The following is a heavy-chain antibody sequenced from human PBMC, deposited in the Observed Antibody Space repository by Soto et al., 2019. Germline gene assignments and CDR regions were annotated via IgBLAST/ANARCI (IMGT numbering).Heavy chain of an antibody. J-gene: IGHJ4*02. V-gene: IGHV3-7*01. CDR1: GFTFSNFW. D-gene: IGHD2-21*01. CDR2: IKQDGSET. CDR3: AKYHYSHFDY. Sequence: GGSLRLSCVASGFTFSNFWMLWVRQAPGKGLEWVANIKQDGSETNYVDSVEGRFTISRDNAKNSLFLQMNSLRVEDTAVYYCAKYHYSHFDYWGLGALVTVSS.